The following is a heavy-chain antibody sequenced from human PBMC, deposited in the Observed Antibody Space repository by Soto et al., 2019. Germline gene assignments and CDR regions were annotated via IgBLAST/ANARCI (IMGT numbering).Heavy chain of an antibody. J-gene: IGHJ3*02. CDR1: GFSFSTSGAG. CDR3: AHRRGASTTGGAFDI. V-gene: IGHV2-5*01. CDR2: IFWNDDK. Sequence: QITVKESGPTLVTPTQTLTLTCTFSGFSFSTSGAGVGWIRQPPGKALEWLALIFWNDDKRYTPSLNSRLTITKDHSKNQVVLTMSNLDPVATATYFCAHRRGASTTGGAFDIWCLGTKVTVSS. D-gene: IGHD1-1*01.